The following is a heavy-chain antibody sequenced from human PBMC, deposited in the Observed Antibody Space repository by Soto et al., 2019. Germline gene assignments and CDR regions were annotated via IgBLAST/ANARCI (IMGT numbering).Heavy chain of an antibody. CDR2: ISYDGSNK. D-gene: IGHD3-16*01. Sequence: QVQLVKSGGGVVQPGRSLRLSCAASGFTFSTYAMHWVRQAPGKGLEWVAVISYDGSNKSYAGSVKGRFTISRDNSKNTLYLQMNSLRAEDTAVYYCASPGYDYVWGSYTYWGQGTLVTVSS. CDR1: GFTFSTYA. CDR3: ASPGYDYVWGSYTY. J-gene: IGHJ4*02. V-gene: IGHV3-30-3*01.